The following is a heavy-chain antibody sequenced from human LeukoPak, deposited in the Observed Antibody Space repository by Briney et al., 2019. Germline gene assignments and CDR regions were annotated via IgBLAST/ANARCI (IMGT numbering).Heavy chain of an antibody. D-gene: IGHD3-22*01. CDR1: GYTFTSYD. CDR3: ASEPRYYYDSSGYYHFDY. V-gene: IGHV1-2*02. CDR2: INPNSGGT. Sequence: ASVKVSCKASGYTFTSYDINWVRQAPGQGLEWMGWINPNSGGTNYAQKFQGRVTMTRDTSISTAYMELSRLRSDDTAVYYCASEPRYYYDSSGYYHFDYWGQGTLVTVSS. J-gene: IGHJ4*02.